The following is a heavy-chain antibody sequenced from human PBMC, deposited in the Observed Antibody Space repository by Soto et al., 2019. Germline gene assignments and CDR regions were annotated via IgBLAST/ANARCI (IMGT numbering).Heavy chain of an antibody. J-gene: IGHJ6*04. CDR1: GGSISSSSYY. V-gene: IGHV4-39*01. Sequence: SETLSLTCTVSGGSISSSSYYWGWIRQPPGKGLEWIGSIYYSGSTYYNPSLKSRVTISVDTSKNQFSLKLSSVTAADTAVYYGARHGAQRDLLSYYYSGMDVGGKGTTAPFPS. D-gene: IGHD1-1*01. CDR3: ARHGAQRDLLSYYYSGMDV. CDR2: IYYSGST.